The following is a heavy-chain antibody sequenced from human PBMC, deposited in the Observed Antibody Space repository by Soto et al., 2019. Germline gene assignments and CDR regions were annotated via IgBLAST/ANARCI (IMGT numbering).Heavy chain of an antibody. CDR3: AKETGNGYTPYYFDF. J-gene: IGHJ4*02. CDR1: GFTFSTYG. D-gene: IGHD5-12*01. V-gene: IGHV3-30*18. CDR2: ISHDGSKT. Sequence: PGGSLRLSCSASGFTFSTYGMHWVRQAPGKGLEWLAVISHDGSKTHYADSVKGRFTLSRDNSKDTLYLQMNSLRAEDTAVYFCAKETGNGYTPYYFDFWGQGTLVTVSS.